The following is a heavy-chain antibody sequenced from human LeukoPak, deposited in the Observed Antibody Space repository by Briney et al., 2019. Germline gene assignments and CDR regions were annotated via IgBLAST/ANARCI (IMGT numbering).Heavy chain of an antibody. Sequence: SVKVSCKASGGTFSSYAISWVRQAPGQGLEWMGGIIPIFGTANYAQKFQGRVTITADESTSTAYMELSSLRSEDTAVYYCARQEWLVNFAGDGHRAIYGMDVWGQGTTVTVSS. CDR1: GGTFSSYA. CDR3: ARQEWLVNFAGDGHRAIYGMDV. D-gene: IGHD6-19*01. V-gene: IGHV1-69*13. CDR2: IIPIFGTA. J-gene: IGHJ6*02.